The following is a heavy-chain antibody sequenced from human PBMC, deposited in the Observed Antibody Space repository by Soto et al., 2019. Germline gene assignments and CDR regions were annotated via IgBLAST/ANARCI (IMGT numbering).Heavy chain of an antibody. CDR2: ISSTTNYI. V-gene: IGHV3-21*06. CDR1: GFTFTGYS. CDR3: ARESEDLTSNFDY. Sequence: GGSLRLSCAASGFTFTGYSMNWVRQAPGKGLEWVSSISSTTNYIYYGDSMKGRFTISRDNAKNSLYLEMNSLRAEDTAVYYCARESEDLTSNFDYWGQGALVTVSS. J-gene: IGHJ4*02.